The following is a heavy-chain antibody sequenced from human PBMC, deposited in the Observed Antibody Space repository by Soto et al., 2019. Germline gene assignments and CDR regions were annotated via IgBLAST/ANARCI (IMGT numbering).Heavy chain of an antibody. CDR3: ARFRGSYGMDV. D-gene: IGHD3-10*01. V-gene: IGHV1-69*02. CDR1: GGTFSSYT. CDR2: IIPILGIA. Sequence: QVKLVQSGAEVKKPGSSVKVSCKASGGTFSSYTTSWVRQAPGQGLEWMGRIIPILGIANYAQKFQGRVTITADKSTSTAYMELSSLRSEDTAVYYCARFRGSYGMDVWGQGTTVTVSS. J-gene: IGHJ6*02.